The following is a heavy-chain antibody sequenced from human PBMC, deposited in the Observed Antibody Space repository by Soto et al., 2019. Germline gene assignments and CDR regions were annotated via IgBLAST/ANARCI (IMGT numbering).Heavy chain of an antibody. Sequence: QVQLVQSGAEVKKPGASVKVSCKAPRYIFTAYFMHCVRQAPGQGLELMGWINPNNGATHYGLSFKGRVSMTRDTSISTAYMELSSLRSDDTAVYYCASHDPGARFDPWGQGTLVIVSS. J-gene: IGHJ5*02. CDR2: INPNNGAT. V-gene: IGHV1-2*02. CDR3: ASHDPGARFDP. CDR1: RYIFTAYF. D-gene: IGHD1-1*01.